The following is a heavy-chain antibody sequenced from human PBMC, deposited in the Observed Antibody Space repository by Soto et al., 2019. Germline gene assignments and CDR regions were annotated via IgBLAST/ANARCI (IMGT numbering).Heavy chain of an antibody. CDR2: ISSSSSYI. V-gene: IGHV3-21*01. CDR1: GFTFSSYS. D-gene: IGHD6-19*01. Sequence: EVQLVESGGGLVKPGGSLRLSCAASGFTFSSYSMNWVRQAPGKGLEWVSSISSSSSYIYYADSVKGRFTISRDNAKNSLYLQMNSRRAEDTAVYYCATKPSSGKSDYWGQGTLVTVSS. CDR3: ATKPSSGKSDY. J-gene: IGHJ4*02.